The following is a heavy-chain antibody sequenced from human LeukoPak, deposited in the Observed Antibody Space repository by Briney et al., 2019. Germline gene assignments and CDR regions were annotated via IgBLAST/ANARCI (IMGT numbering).Heavy chain of an antibody. CDR1: AFTVSSNY. D-gene: IGHD1-26*01. Sequence: PGGSLRLSCAVSAFTVSSNYVSWVRQAPGKGLGWVSVIYGGGSTNYADSVKGRFTISRDNSKNTLYLQMNSLRAEDTAVYYCARDHSGSYQRASDIWGQGTMVTVSS. J-gene: IGHJ3*02. CDR3: ARDHSGSYQRASDI. V-gene: IGHV3-66*02. CDR2: IYGGGST.